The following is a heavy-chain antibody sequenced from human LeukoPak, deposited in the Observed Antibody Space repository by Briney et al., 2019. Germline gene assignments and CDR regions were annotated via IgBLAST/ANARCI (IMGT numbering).Heavy chain of an antibody. D-gene: IGHD3-10*01. Sequence: ASVKVSCKASGYTFTDYYMHWVRQAPGQGLEWMGWINPHTGSTNSAQKFQGRVTVTRDTSISTAYMELTRLRSDDTAIYYCAGGGILWFGESCYFDYWGQGTLVTVSS. CDR3: AGGGILWFGESCYFDY. V-gene: IGHV1-2*02. J-gene: IGHJ4*02. CDR1: GYTFTDYY. CDR2: INPHTGST.